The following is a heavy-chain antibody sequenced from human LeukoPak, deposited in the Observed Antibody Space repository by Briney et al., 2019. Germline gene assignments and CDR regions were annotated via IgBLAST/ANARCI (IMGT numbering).Heavy chain of an antibody. CDR2: ISWNSGRI. V-gene: IGHV3-9*03. Sequence: GRSLRLSCVASGFTFDDYAMHWVRHAPGKGLEWVSGISWNSGRIGYADSVKGRFTISRDNAKNSPYLQMNSLRAEDMALYYCAKDMCSSGCNFDYWGQGTLVTVSS. CDR3: AKDMCSSGCNFDY. J-gene: IGHJ4*02. D-gene: IGHD6-19*01. CDR1: GFTFDDYA.